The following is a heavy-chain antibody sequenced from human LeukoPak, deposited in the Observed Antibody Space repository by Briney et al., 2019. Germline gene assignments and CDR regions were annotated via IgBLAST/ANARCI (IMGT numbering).Heavy chain of an antibody. J-gene: IGHJ3*02. CDR2: IYYSGST. CDR1: GGSISSGDYY. Sequence: SETLSLTCTVSGGSISSGDYYWSWIRQPPGKGLEWIGYIYYSGSTYYNPSLKGRVTISVDTSKNQFSLKLSSVTAADTAVYYCARVSRTCTNGVCSIWGQGTMVTVSS. V-gene: IGHV4-30-4*08. CDR3: ARVSRTCTNGVCSI. D-gene: IGHD2-8*01.